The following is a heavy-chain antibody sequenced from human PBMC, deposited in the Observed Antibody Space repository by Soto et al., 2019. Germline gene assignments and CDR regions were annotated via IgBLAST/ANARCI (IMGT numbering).Heavy chain of an antibody. CDR2: ISAYNGNT. CDR1: GYTFTSYG. Sequence: QVQLVQSGAEVKKPGASVKVSCKASGYTFTSYGISWVRQAPGQGLEWMGWISAYNGNTNYAQKLQGRVTMTTDTATSTAYMELRSLRSDDTAVYYCARDLENTSGWYYGPNNFDYWGQGTLVTVSS. J-gene: IGHJ4*02. CDR3: ARDLENTSGWYYGPNNFDY. V-gene: IGHV1-18*01. D-gene: IGHD6-19*01.